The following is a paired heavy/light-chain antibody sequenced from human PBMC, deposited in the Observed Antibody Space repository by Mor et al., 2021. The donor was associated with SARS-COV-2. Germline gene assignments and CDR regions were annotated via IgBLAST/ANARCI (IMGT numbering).Heavy chain of an antibody. D-gene: IGHD3-3*01. CDR1: GFTFSSYE. J-gene: IGHJ6*02. CDR3: ARGDYTVKGHHGLDV. CDR2: ISSSGSNI. Sequence: EVQLVESGGGLVQPGGSLRLSCAASGFTFSSYEMNWVRQAPGKGLEWVSYISSSGSNIYQADSVKGRFTISRDNTKNSLYVQMNSLRVEDTAVYYCARGDYTVKGHHGLDVWGQGTTVTVSS. V-gene: IGHV3-48*03.
Light chain of an antibody. CDR1: SSNIGNDY. CDR3: AAWDGRLSGWV. CDR2: RND. Sequence: QSVLTQPPSASGTPGQRVTISCSGSSSNIGNDYVYWYQQFPGTAPKLLIYRNDQRPSGVPDRFSGSKSGTSASLVISGLRSEDEADYYCAAWDGRLSGWVFGGGTKLAVV. V-gene: IGLV1-47*01. J-gene: IGLJ3*02.